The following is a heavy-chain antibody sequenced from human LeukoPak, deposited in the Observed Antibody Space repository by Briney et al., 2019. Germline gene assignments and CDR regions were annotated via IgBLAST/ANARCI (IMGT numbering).Heavy chain of an antibody. CDR1: GGTFSSYA. CDR3: ARAGEYQLLYDY. V-gene: IGHV1-69*13. CDR2: IIPIFGTA. Sequence: ASVKVSCKASGGTFSSYAISWVRQAPGQGLEWMGGIIPIFGTANYAQKFQGRVTITADESTSTAYMELGSLRSEDTAVYYCARAGEYQLLYDYWGQGTLVTVSS. D-gene: IGHD2-2*02. J-gene: IGHJ4*02.